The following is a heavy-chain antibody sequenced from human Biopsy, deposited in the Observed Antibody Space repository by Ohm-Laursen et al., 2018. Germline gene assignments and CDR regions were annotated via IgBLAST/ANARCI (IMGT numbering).Heavy chain of an antibody. CDR1: GFSFSDYH. CDR2: ISGGGTI. Sequence: SLRLSCAASGFSFSDYHMRWIRQAPGRGLEWVSYISGGGTIYYGDSMKGRVTISRDNAKNSLYLQMHSLRAEDTAVYYCARDTRWSPYSMDVWGQGRMVTVSS. CDR3: ARDTRWSPYSMDV. V-gene: IGHV3-11*01. D-gene: IGHD4-23*01. J-gene: IGHJ6*02.